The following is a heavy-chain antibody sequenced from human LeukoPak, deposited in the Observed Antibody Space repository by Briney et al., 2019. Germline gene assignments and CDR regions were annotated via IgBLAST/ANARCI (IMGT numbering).Heavy chain of an antibody. D-gene: IGHD5-12*01. V-gene: IGHV1-69*05. CDR3: ARVRGRSGYDSFDY. Sequence: SVKVSCKASGGTFSSYAISWVRQAPGQGLEWMGGIIPIFGPANYAQKFQGRVTITTDESTSTAYMELSSLRSEDTAVYYCARVRGRSGYDSFDYWGRGTLVTVSS. J-gene: IGHJ4*02. CDR1: GGTFSSYA. CDR2: IIPIFGPA.